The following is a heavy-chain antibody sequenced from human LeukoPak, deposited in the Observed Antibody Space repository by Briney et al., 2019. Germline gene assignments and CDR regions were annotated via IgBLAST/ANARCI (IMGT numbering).Heavy chain of an antibody. Sequence: PSETLSLTCTVSGGSISSYYWSWIRQPPGKGLEWIGYIYYSGSTNYNPSLKSRVTISVDTSKNQFSLKLSSVTAADTAVYYCARLMVRGNWFDPWGQGTLVTVSS. CDR3: ARLMVRGNWFDP. CDR2: IYYSGST. J-gene: IGHJ5*02. D-gene: IGHD3-10*01. V-gene: IGHV4-59*08. CDR1: GGSISSYY.